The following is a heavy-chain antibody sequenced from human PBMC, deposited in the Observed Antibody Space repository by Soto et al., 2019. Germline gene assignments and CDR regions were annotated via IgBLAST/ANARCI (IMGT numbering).Heavy chain of an antibody. J-gene: IGHJ4*02. CDR3: AKYQPMTQPRPYFDY. CDR2: ISSSGGST. Sequence: EVQLLESGGDLIQPGGSLRLSCAASGFTFSSYAMSWVRQAPGKGLGWVSAISSSGGSTFYADSVKGRFTISRDNSRNTLYLQMNSLRAEDTAIYYCAKYQPMTQPRPYFDYWGQGTLFTVSS. D-gene: IGHD3-22*01. V-gene: IGHV3-23*01. CDR1: GFTFSSYA.